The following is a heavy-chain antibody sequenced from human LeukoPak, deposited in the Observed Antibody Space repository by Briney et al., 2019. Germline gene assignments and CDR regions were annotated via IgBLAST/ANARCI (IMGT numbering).Heavy chain of an antibody. D-gene: IGHD3-22*01. J-gene: IGHJ4*02. CDR2: IYYSGST. CDR1: GVSISSGDYY. V-gene: IGHV4-30-4*01. Sequence: SETLSLTCTVSGVSISSGDYYWSWIRQPPGKGLEWIGYIYYSGSTYYNPSLESRVTISVDTSKNQFSLKLSSVTAADTAVYYCAREYYSDSSGDREFDYWGQGTLVTVSS. CDR3: AREYYSDSSGDREFDY.